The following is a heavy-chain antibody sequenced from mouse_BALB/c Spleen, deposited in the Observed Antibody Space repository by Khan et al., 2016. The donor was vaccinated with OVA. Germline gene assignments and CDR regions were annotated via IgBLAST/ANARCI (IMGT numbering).Heavy chain of an antibody. CDR3: ARDRIDY. CDR2: INPSSGYT. CDR1: GYTFSTYW. V-gene: IGHV1-7*01. Sequence: VKLLESGAELAQPGASVKMSCKASGYTFSTYWIHWVQQRPGQGLEWVGYINPSSGYTYYNQTFNDKATLTTDKSSSTAYMQLSSLTSEDSTVYYSARDRIDYWGQGTTLTVSS. J-gene: IGHJ2*01.